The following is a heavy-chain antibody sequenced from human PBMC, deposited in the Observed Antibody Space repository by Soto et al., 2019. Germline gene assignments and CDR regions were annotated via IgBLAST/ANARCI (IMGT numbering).Heavy chain of an antibody. CDR1: GCSISSYY. J-gene: IGHJ6*02. CDR3: ARDTPNYGMDV. V-gene: IGHV4-59*01. CDR2: IYYSGST. Sequence: SETLSLACTFSGCSISSYYWSWIRQPPGKGLEWIGYIYYSGSTNYNPSLKSRVAISVDTSKNQFSLKLSSVAAADTAVYYCARDTPNYGMDVWGQGTTVTVSS.